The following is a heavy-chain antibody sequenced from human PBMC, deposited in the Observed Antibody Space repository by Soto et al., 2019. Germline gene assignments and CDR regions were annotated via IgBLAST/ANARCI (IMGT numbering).Heavy chain of an antibody. CDR3: AREGQLVGPYYFDY. V-gene: IGHV3-30-3*01. J-gene: IGHJ4*02. D-gene: IGHD6-6*01. CDR1: GFTFSSYA. CDR2: ISYDGSNK. Sequence: GGSLRLSCAASGFTFSSYAMHWVRQAPGKGLEWVAVISYDGSNKYYADSVKGRFTISRDNSKNTLYLQMNSLRAEDTAVYYCAREGQLVGPYYFDYWGQGTLVTVSS.